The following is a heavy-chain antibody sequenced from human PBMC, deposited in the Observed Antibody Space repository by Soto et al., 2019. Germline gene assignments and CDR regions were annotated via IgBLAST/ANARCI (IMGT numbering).Heavy chain of an antibody. J-gene: IGHJ1*01. D-gene: IGHD2-8*02. CDR3: AADQLSYWA. V-gene: IGHV1-58*01. CDR2: LVVGSGDT. Sequence: GASVKVSCKASGFTFSTSAVQWVRQARGQRLEWVGWLVVGSGDTNYAQKFQERVTITRDMSTRTAYLELSSLRSEDTGVYYCAADQLSYWAWGQGTLVT. CDR1: GFTFSTSA.